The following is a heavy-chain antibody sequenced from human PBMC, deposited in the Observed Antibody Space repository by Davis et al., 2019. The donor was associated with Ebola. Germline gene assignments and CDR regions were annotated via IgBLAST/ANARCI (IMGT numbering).Heavy chain of an antibody. D-gene: IGHD6-13*01. CDR3: ARENIAAAGTWYYYYGMDV. Sequence: ASVKVSCKASGYTFTGFYIHWARQAPGQGLEWMGWINPNSGGTNYAQKLQGRVTMTTDTSTSTAYMELRSLRSDDTAVYYCARENIAAAGTWYYYYGMDVWGQGTTVTVSS. J-gene: IGHJ6*02. CDR1: GYTFTGFY. CDR2: INPNSGGT. V-gene: IGHV1-2*02.